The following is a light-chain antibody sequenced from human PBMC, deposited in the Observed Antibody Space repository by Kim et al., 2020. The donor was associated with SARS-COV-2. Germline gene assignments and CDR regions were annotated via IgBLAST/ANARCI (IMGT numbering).Light chain of an antibody. V-gene: IGLV3-21*04. CDR1: NVGSKS. CDR3: QVWDRITNHVV. J-gene: IGLJ2*01. Sequence: SYELTQPPSVSVAPGKTATITCGGDNVGSKSLHWYQQRPGQAPVLVIYYDSKRPSGIPERFSGSNSGDTATLSISRVEAGDEADYYCQVWDRITNHVVFGGGTQLNVL. CDR2: YDS.